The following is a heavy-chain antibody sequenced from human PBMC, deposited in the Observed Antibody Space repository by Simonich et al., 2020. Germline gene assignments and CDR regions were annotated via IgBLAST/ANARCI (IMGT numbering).Heavy chain of an antibody. CDR3: ARDAAGDY. V-gene: IGHV3-21*01. CDR1: GFTFSSYS. J-gene: IGHJ4*02. Sequence: EVQLVESGGGLVKPGGSLRLSWAASGFTFSSYSMNWFRQAPGKGLEGVSSISGSSSYIDYADSVKGRFTITRDNAKNSLYLQMNSLRAEDTAVYYCARDAAGDYWGQGTLVTVSS. D-gene: IGHD6-13*01. CDR2: ISGSSSYI.